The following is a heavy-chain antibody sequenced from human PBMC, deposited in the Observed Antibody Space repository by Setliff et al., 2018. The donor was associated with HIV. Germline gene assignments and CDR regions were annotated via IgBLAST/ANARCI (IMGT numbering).Heavy chain of an antibody. CDR2: IYSGGST. CDR3: ARDQAYYGGYDAFDI. J-gene: IGHJ3*02. CDR1: GFTVSSNY. V-gene: IGHV3-66*02. D-gene: IGHD3-3*01. Sequence: PGGSLRLSCAASGFTVSSNYMSWVRQAPGKGLEWVSLIYSGGSTYYADSVRGRFTISRDNSNNTLYLQMNSLRAEDTAVYYCARDQAYYGGYDAFDIWGQGTMVTVSS.